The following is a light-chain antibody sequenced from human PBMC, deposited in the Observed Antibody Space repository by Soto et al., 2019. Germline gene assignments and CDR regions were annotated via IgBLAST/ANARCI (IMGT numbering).Light chain of an antibody. Sequence: QSVLTQPPSASGTPGQRVTISCSGSTSNIGSDTVNWYQQLPGTAPKLLIYRNTQRPSGVPDRFSVAKSGASASLAISWLQSEDEADYYCASWDDSLDVLVFGGGTKLTVL. V-gene: IGLV1-44*01. CDR3: ASWDDSLDVLV. CDR2: RNT. CDR1: TSNIGSDT. J-gene: IGLJ2*01.